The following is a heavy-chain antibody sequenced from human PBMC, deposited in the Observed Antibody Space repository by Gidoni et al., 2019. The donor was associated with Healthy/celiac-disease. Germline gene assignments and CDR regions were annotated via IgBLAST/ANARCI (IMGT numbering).Heavy chain of an antibody. Sequence: QVQLQQWGAGLLKPSETLSLTCAVYGGSFSGYYWSWIRQPPGKGLEWIGEINHSGSTKYNPSLKSRVTISVDTSKNQFSLKLSSVTAADTAVYYCARDRSSSSLYYYYYMDVWGKGTTVTVSS. J-gene: IGHJ6*03. D-gene: IGHD6-6*01. CDR1: GGSFSGYY. CDR2: INHSGST. CDR3: ARDRSSSSLYYYYYMDV. V-gene: IGHV4-34*01.